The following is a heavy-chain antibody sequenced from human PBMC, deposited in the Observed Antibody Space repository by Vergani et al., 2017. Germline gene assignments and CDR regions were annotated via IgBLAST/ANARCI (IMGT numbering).Heavy chain of an antibody. CDR3: AKYGGRGSPFDY. Sequence: QVQLQESGPGLVKPSETLSLTCIVSGVSISTYYWNWIRQPPGKGLEWIGFIYYTGSTNYNPSLKGRVTISSDASKNQISLRLTSVNAADTAVYYCAKYGGRGSPFDYWGQGTLVTVSS. CDR2: IYYTGST. CDR1: GVSISTYY. V-gene: IGHV4-59*01. D-gene: IGHD2-15*01. J-gene: IGHJ4*02.